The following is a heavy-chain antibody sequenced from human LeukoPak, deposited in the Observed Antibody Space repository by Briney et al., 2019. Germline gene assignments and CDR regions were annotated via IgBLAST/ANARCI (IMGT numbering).Heavy chain of an antibody. CDR3: ARAGGIVGATTDDAFDI. CDR1: GFTFSSYR. J-gene: IGHJ3*02. CDR2: ISSSSSYI. D-gene: IGHD1-26*01. V-gene: IGHV3-21*01. Sequence: GGSLRLSCAASGFTFSSYRMNWVRQAPGKGLEWVSSISSSSSYIYYADSVKGRFTISRDNAKNSLYLQMNSLRAEDTAVYYCARAGGIVGATTDDAFDIWGQGTMVTVSS.